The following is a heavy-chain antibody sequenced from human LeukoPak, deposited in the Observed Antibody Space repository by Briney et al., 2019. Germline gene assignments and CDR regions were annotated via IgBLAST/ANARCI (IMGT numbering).Heavy chain of an antibody. V-gene: IGHV1-2*06. D-gene: IGHD6-6*01. CDR2: INPNSGGT. CDR1: GYTFTGYY. CDR3: ARYSSSEYNFDY. J-gene: IGHJ4*02. Sequence: ASVEVSCTASGYTFTGYYMHWVRQAPGQGLEWMGRINPNSGGTNYAQKFQGRVTMTRDTSISTAYMELSRLRSDDTAVYYCARYSSSEYNFDYWGQGTLVTVSS.